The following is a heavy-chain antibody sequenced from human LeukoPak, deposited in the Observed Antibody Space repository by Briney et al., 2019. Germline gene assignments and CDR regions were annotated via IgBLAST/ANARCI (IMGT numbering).Heavy chain of an antibody. CDR1: GFDVGTSY. V-gene: IGHV3-53*01. Sequence: PGGSLRLSCVASGFDVGTSYMNWVRQAPGKGLEWVSLIKSGGGTIYADSVRGRSTISRDTSNNTLYLQMNSLRAEDTAVYYCARWVDSWGQGTLVTVSS. CDR3: ARWVDS. J-gene: IGHJ5*01. CDR2: IKSGGGT.